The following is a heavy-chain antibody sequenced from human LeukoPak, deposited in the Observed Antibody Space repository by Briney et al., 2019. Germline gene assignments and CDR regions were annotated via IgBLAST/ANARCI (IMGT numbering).Heavy chain of an antibody. Sequence: ASVKVSCKASGYYMHWVRPAPGQGLEWMGWITPNSGGTKYAQKFQGRVTMTRDTSISTAYMELSRLRSNDTAVYYCARGKSATAPDSNWYLDLWGRGTLVTVSS. J-gene: IGHJ2*01. CDR3: ARGKSATAPDSNWYLDL. D-gene: IGHD6-13*01. CDR1: GYY. CDR2: ITPNSGGT. V-gene: IGHV1-2*02.